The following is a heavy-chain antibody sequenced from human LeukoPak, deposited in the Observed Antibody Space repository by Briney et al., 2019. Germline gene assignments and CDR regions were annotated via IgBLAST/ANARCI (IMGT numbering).Heavy chain of an antibody. J-gene: IGHJ6*02. Sequence: GGSLRLSCAASGFTVSSNYMSWVRQAPGKGLEWVSVIYSGGSTYYADSVKGRFTISRDNSKNTLYLQMNSLRAEDTAVYYCASGWYSSGWYYYYGMDVWGQGTTVTVSS. CDR3: ASGWYSSGWYYYYGMDV. CDR1: GFTVSSNY. V-gene: IGHV3-66*01. D-gene: IGHD6-19*01. CDR2: IYSGGST.